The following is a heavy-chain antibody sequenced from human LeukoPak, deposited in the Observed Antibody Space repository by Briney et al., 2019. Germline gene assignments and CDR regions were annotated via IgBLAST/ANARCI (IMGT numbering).Heavy chain of an antibody. V-gene: IGHV3-74*01. J-gene: IGHJ3*02. CDR1: GFTFSNYW. D-gene: IGHD3-10*01. CDR3: ARDPHGSGSMNDAFDI. CDR2: IKTDGSST. Sequence: GGSLRLSCVGSGFTFSNYWMHWVRQAPGKGLVWVSRIKTDGSSTSYADSVRGRVTISRDNAKNALYLQLNSLTAEDMAVYYCARDPHGSGSMNDAFDIWGQGTMVTVSS.